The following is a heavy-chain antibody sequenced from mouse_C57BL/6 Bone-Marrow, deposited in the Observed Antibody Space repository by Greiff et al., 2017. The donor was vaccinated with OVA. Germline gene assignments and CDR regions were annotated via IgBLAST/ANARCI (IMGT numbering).Heavy chain of an antibody. CDR2: INYDGSST. CDR1: GFTFSDYY. V-gene: IGHV5-16*01. D-gene: IGHD2-3*01. Sequence: EVQLVESEGGLVQPGSSMKLSCTASGFTFSDYYMAWVRQVPEKGLEWVANINYDGSSTYYLDSLKSRFIISRDNATNTLYLQMSSLKSEDTAMYYCERDGDGYRYWYFDVWGTGTTVTVSS. CDR3: ERDGDGYRYWYFDV. J-gene: IGHJ1*03.